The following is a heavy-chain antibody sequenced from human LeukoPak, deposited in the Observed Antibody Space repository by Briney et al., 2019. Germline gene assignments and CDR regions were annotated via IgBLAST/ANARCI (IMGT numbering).Heavy chain of an antibody. Sequence: GGSLRLSCAASGFTFSNAWMSWVRQAPGKGLEWVAFIRYDGSNKYYADSVKGRFTISRDNSKNTLYLQMNSLRAEDTAVYYCAKDEGITMVRGVKGFDYWGQGTLVTVSS. CDR3: AKDEGITMVRGVKGFDY. D-gene: IGHD3-10*01. CDR1: GFTFSNAW. V-gene: IGHV3-30*02. CDR2: IRYDGSNK. J-gene: IGHJ4*02.